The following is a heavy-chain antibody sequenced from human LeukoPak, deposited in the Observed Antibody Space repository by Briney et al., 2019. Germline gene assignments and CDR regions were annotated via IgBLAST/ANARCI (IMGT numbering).Heavy chain of an antibody. Sequence: GGSLRLSCAASGFIVNNYEMNWVRQAPGKGLEWVSYISSSGSTMYYADSVKGRFTISRDFSKKILYLQMDSLRAEDTGVYYCARGFGMDVWGHGTTVTVSS. CDR2: ISSSGSTM. J-gene: IGHJ6*02. V-gene: IGHV3-48*03. CDR1: GFIVNNYE. CDR3: ARGFGMDV.